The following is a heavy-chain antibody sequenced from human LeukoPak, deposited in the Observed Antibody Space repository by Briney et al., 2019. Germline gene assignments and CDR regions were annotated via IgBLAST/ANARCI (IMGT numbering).Heavy chain of an antibody. CDR1: GGSISSSSYY. D-gene: IGHD3-10*01. CDR2: IYYTGST. J-gene: IGHJ3*02. Sequence: PSETLSLTCTVSGGSISSSSYYWGWIRQPPGKGLEWIGSIYYTGSTYYNPSLKSRVTISVDKSKNQFSLKLSSVTAADTAVYYCARHGITMVRGVIDAFDIWGQGTMVTVSS. V-gene: IGHV4-39*01. CDR3: ARHGITMVRGVIDAFDI.